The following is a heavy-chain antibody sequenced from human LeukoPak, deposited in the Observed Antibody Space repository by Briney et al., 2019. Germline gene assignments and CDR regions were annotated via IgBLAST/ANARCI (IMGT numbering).Heavy chain of an antibody. CDR3: AKSGDYYDSSGYCDY. D-gene: IGHD3-22*01. J-gene: IGHJ4*02. Sequence: GGSLRLSCAASGFTFSSYGMHWVRQAPGKGLEWVAVISYDGSNKYYADSVKGRFTISRDNSKSTLYLQMNSLRDEDTAVYYCAKSGDYYDSSGYCDYWGQGTLVTVSS. CDR2: ISYDGSNK. V-gene: IGHV3-30*18. CDR1: GFTFSSYG.